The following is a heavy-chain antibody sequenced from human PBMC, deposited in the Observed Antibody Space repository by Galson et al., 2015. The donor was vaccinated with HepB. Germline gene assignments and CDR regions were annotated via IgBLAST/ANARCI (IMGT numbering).Heavy chain of an antibody. CDR3: ARRGGDALGSGAFDI. CDR2: INPSGGST. CDR1: GYTFTSYY. V-gene: IGHV1-46*01. D-gene: IGHD3-10*01. J-gene: IGHJ3*02. Sequence: SVKVSCKASGYTFTSYYMHWVRQAPGQGLEWTGIINPSGGSTSYAQKFQGRVTMTRDTSTSTVYMELSSLRSEDTAVYYCARRGGDALGSGAFDIWGQGTMVTVSS.